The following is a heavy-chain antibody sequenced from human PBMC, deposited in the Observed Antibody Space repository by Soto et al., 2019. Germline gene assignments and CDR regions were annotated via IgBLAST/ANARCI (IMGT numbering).Heavy chain of an antibody. CDR1: GDSISSDNW. J-gene: IGHJ4*02. CDR3: ARNLYYNAAGSLDS. Sequence: PSENLSLTCAVSGDSISSDNWWSWVRQSPGKGLEWIGEISHSGTTNYNPSLKGRVTMSVDKSKKHFSLRLGSVTAADTAVYYCARNLYYNAAGSLDSWGQGTLVTVS. V-gene: IGHV4-4*02. D-gene: IGHD3-10*01. CDR2: ISHSGTT.